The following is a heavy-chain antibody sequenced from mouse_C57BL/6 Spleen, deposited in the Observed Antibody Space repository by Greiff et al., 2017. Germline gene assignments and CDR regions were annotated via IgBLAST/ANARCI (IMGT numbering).Heavy chain of an antibody. CDR3: ARYGSGTLYAMDY. J-gene: IGHJ4*01. D-gene: IGHD2-2*01. V-gene: IGHV1-59*01. Sequence: QVQLQQPGAVLVRPGTSVKLSCKASGYTFTSYWMHWVKQRPGQGLEWIGVIDPSDSYTNYNQKFKGKATLTVDTSSSTAYMQLSSLTSEDSAVYYCARYGSGTLYAMDYWGQGTSVTVSS. CDR2: IDPSDSYT. CDR1: GYTFTSYW.